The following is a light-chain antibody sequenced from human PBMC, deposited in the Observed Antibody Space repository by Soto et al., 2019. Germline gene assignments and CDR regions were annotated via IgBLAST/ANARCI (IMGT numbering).Light chain of an antibody. CDR3: QHYTSYPWT. CDR1: QDISNF. V-gene: IGKV1-9*01. Sequence: IQLTQSPSSLSASVGDRVIITCRASQDISNFLAWYQPKPGKAPQLLIYAASTLQTGVPSRLSGSGSGTDFIRTINSLQPEAFATSYCQHYTSYPWTFGPGTKVDIK. CDR2: AAS. J-gene: IGKJ1*01.